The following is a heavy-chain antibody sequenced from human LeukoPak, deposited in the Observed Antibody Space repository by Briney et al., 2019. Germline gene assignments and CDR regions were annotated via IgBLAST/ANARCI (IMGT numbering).Heavy chain of an antibody. CDR1: GFTFSSYW. V-gene: IGHV3-7*01. CDR3: ARDLRRYYGSGSSDY. J-gene: IGHJ4*02. D-gene: IGHD3-10*01. CDR2: IKQDGSEK. Sequence: GGSLRLSCAASGFTFSSYWMSWVRQAPGKGLEWVANIKQDGSEKYYVDSVKGRFTISRDNAKNSLYLQTNSLRAEDTAVHYCARDLRRYYGSGSSDYWGQGTLVTVSS.